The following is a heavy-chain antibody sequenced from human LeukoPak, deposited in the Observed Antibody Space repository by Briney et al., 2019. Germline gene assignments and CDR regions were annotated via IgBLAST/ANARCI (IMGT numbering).Heavy chain of an antibody. V-gene: IGHV4-59*01. CDR1: GGSINGYY. Sequence: NTSETLSLTCTVSGGSINGYYWSWIRQPPGKGLECVGHIYYTGSTYYKPSLESRATISVDTAKNQISLKLRSVPAADTAVYYCARYEEFSTGYSASSPRHYFDQWGRGTLVTVSS. D-gene: IGHD3/OR15-3a*01. CDR3: ARYEEFSTGYSASSPRHYFDQ. J-gene: IGHJ4*02. CDR2: IYYTGST.